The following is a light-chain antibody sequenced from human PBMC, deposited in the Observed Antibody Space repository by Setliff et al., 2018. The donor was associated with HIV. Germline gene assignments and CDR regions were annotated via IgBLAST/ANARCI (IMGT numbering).Light chain of an antibody. Sequence: QSALAQPASVSGSPGQSITISCTGTSSDVGYYNFVFWYPQHPGKAPKLIIFEGTKRLSGVSNRFSCSNSGNPASPTISGLRPEEEADYYCCSHAGGNTYIFGSGTKVTVL. J-gene: IGLJ1*01. CDR1: SSDVGYYNF. CDR2: EGT. V-gene: IGLV2-23*01. CDR3: CSHAGGNTYI.